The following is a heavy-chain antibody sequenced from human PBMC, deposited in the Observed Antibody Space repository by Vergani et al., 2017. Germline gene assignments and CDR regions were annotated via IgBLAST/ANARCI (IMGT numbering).Heavy chain of an antibody. J-gene: IGHJ5*02. CDR2: IYVSGST. CDR3: ARRSSSYYFDI. CDR1: GGSISSVSYY. Sequence: QVQLQESGPGLVKPSQTLSLTCTVSGGSISSVSYYWSWIRQPAGKGLEWIGRIYVSGSTNYNPSLKSRVTMSVDTSKNQFSLKLSSVTAADTAVYYCARRSSSYYFDIWGQGVLITVSS. V-gene: IGHV4-61*02. D-gene: IGHD3-22*01.